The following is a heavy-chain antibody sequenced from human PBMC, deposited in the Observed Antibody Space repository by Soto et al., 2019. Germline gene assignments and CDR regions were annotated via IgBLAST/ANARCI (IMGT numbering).Heavy chain of an antibody. J-gene: IGHJ4*02. V-gene: IGHV3-74*01. CDR3: ARSQDHGGNSGRLHPMDY. CDR1: GFNFTISW. Sequence: EVQLVESGGGAVQPGGSLGLSCLGWGFNFTISWLNWFGKVPGKGLGWLSRIKGVGSGTSYADSVKGRFSISRDTGKNTLYLEINSLRVEDTAMYYCARSQDHGGNSGRLHPMDYWGQGTLLTVSA. D-gene: IGHD2-21*02. CDR2: IKGVGSGT.